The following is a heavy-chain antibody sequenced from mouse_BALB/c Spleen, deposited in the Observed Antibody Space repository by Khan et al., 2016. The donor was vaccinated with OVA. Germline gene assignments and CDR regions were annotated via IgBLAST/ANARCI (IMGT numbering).Heavy chain of an antibody. CDR3: ARNYDNFVEYFDV. D-gene: IGHD2-1*01. CDR1: GFSLTSYG. CDR2: IWTGGST. J-gene: IGHJ1*01. Sequence: QVQLKESGPGLVASSQSLSITCTVSGFSLTSYGVHWVSQSPGKGLEWLGVIWTGGSTNYNSALMSRLSISKENSKSQVFFKMNSLHTDDKAVYYCARNYDNFVEYFDVWGAGTTVTVSS. V-gene: IGHV2-9*02.